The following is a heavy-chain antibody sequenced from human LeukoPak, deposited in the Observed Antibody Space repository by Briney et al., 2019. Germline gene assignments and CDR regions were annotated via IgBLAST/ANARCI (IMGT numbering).Heavy chain of an antibody. CDR1: GFTFSSYS. Sequence: PGGSLRLSWAASGFTFSSYSMNWVRQAPGKGLERVSSISSSSSYIYYADSVKGRFTISRDNAKNSLYLQMNSLRAEDTAVYYCATIGPARRGLGDYWGQRTLVTVSS. CDR2: ISSSSSYI. V-gene: IGHV3-21*01. CDR3: ATIGPARRGLGDY. D-gene: IGHD6-6*01. J-gene: IGHJ4*02.